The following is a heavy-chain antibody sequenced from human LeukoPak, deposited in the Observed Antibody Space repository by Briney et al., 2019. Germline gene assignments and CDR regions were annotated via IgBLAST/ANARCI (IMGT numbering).Heavy chain of an antibody. D-gene: IGHD5-18*01. CDR1: GFTFSSYW. CDR2: INSDGSRT. CDR3: ARVHTAMVTEAFHY. V-gene: IGHV3-74*01. J-gene: IGHJ4*02. Sequence: GGSLRLSCAASGFTFSSYWMHWVRQAPGKGLVWVSRINSDGSRTSNADSVKGRFTISRDNAKNTLYLQMISLRAEDTAVYYCARVHTAMVTEAFHYWGQGTLVTVS.